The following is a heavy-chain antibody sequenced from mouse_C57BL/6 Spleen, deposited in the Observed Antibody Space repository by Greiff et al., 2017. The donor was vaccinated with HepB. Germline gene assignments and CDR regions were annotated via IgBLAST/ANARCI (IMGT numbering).Heavy chain of an antibody. J-gene: IGHJ3*01. CDR2: IYPGDGDT. D-gene: IGHD2-4*01. CDR3: AESRYDYVWFAY. Sequence: VKVVESGAELVKPGASVKISCKASGYAFSSYWMNWVKQRPGKGLEWIGQIYPGDGDTNYNGKFKGKATLTADKSSSTAYMQLSSLTSEDSAVYFCAESRYDYVWFAYWGQGTLVTVSA. V-gene: IGHV1-80*01. CDR1: GYAFSSYW.